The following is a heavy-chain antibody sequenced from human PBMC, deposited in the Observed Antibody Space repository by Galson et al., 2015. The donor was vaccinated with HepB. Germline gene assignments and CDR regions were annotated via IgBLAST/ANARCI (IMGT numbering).Heavy chain of an antibody. CDR3: AKGDYGAFDI. J-gene: IGHJ3*02. CDR1: GFTFSSYA. D-gene: IGHD4-17*01. Sequence: SLRVSCAASGFTFSSYAMSWVRQAPGKGLEWVSTISSSGGSTYYADSVKGRFTTSRDNSKNTLYLQMNSLRAEDTAVYYCAKGDYGAFDIWGQGTMVTVSS. V-gene: IGHV3-23*01. CDR2: ISSSGGST.